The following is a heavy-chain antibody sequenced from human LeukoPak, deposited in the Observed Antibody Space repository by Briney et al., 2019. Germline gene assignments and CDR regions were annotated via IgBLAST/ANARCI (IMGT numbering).Heavy chain of an antibody. CDR3: ARAQRPYYYYYMDV. J-gene: IGHJ6*03. CDR2: MNPNSGNT. CDR1: GYTFTSYD. Sequence: ASVKVSCKASGYTFTSYDINWVRQATGQGLEWMGWMNPNSGNTGYAQKFQGRVTMTRNTSISTAYMELSSLRPEDTAVYYCARAQRPYYYYYMDVWGKGTTVTISS. V-gene: IGHV1-8*01.